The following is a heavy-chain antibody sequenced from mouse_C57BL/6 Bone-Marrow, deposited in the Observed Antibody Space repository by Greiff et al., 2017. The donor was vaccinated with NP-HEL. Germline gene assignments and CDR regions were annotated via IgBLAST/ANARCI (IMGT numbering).Heavy chain of an antibody. V-gene: IGHV14-4*01. D-gene: IGHD1-1*01. CDR2: IDPENGDT. CDR3: TTVVAHYYAMDY. Sequence: EVQLQQSGAELVRPGASVKLSCTASGFNIKDDYMHWVKQRPEQGLEWIGWIDPENGDTEYASQFPGKATITADTSSNTAYLQLSSLTSEDTAVYYCTTVVAHYYAMDYWGQGTSVTVSS. CDR1: GFNIKDDY. J-gene: IGHJ4*01.